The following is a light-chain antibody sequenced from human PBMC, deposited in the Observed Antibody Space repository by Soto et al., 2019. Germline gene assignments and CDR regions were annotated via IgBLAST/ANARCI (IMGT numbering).Light chain of an antibody. CDR3: QQYGGSMYT. CDR1: QSVTSSY. J-gene: IGKJ2*01. Sequence: EIVLTQSPGTLSLSPGERATLSCRASQSVTSSYLAWYQHKPGQAPRLLIYGASNRATGIPDLFSGSGSGTDFTFTISRLEPEDFAAYYCQQYGGSMYTFGQGTKLEIK. CDR2: GAS. V-gene: IGKV3-20*01.